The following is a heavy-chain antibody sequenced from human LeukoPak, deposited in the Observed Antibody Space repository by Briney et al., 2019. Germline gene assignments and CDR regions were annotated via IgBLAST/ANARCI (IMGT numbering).Heavy chain of an antibody. V-gene: IGHV3-30*03. Sequence: PGGSLRLSCAASGFTFSSYGIHWVRQAPGKGLEWVAVISYDGSNKYYADSVKGRFTISRDNSKNTLYLQMNSLRAEGMAVYYCARGNYYYYYGMDVWGQGTTVTVSS. J-gene: IGHJ6*02. CDR1: GFTFSSYG. CDR2: ISYDGSNK. CDR3: ARGNYYYYYGMDV.